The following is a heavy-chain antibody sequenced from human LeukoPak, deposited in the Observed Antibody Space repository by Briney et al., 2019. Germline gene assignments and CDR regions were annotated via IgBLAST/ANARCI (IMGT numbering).Heavy chain of an antibody. CDR1: GFTFSSYE. V-gene: IGHV3-48*03. Sequence: GGSLRLSCAASGFTFSSYEMNWVRQAPGKGLEWVSYISSSGGTIYYADSVKGRFTISRDNSKNTLYLQMNSLRAEDTAIYYCARDERLLSFLKWGQGTLVTVSS. CDR2: ISSSGGTI. J-gene: IGHJ4*02. CDR3: ARDERLLSFLK. D-gene: IGHD3-3*01.